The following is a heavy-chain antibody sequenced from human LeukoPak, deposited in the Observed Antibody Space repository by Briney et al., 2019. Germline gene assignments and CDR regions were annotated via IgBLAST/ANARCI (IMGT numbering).Heavy chain of an antibody. CDR3: GRSPGRAAVPKDY. CDR2: ISGYSGNT. CDR1: GYTFTTFG. J-gene: IGHJ4*02. D-gene: IGHD2-15*01. V-gene: IGHV1-18*01. Sequence: GATVKVSCKTSGYTFTTFGISWVRQAPGQGLEWMGWISGYSGNTNYAQKLQGRVTMTTDTSTSTAYMELRSLRSDDTAVYYCGRSPGRAAVPKDYWGQGTLVTVSS.